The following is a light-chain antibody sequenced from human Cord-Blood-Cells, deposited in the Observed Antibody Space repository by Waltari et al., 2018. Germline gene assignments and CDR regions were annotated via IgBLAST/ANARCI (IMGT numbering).Light chain of an antibody. CDR1: SSDVGGYNY. J-gene: IGLJ1*01. CDR3: SSYTSSSTLV. Sequence: QSALTQPASVSGSPGQSITISCTGTSSDVGGYNYVSWYQQHPVKAPKLMIYDVSNRPSGFSNRFSGSKSGNTASLTISGLQAEDEADYYCSSYTSSSTLVFGTGTKVTVL. V-gene: IGLV2-14*01. CDR2: DVS.